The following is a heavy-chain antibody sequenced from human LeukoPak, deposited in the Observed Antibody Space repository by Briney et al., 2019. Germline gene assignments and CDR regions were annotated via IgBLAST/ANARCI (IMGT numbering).Heavy chain of an antibody. CDR3: ATGYNYYYDY. CDR2: IGGDGATT. D-gene: IGHD5-18*01. CDR1: GAAFSILA. J-gene: IGHJ4*02. Sequence: GESLRLSCAVSGAAFSILAMHWVRQCPGKGLEFVSAIGGDGATTHYADSVRGRFTISRDNSKNTVHLQMGSLRPKDMAVYYCATGYNYYYDYWGQGTLVSVSS. V-gene: IGHV3-64*02.